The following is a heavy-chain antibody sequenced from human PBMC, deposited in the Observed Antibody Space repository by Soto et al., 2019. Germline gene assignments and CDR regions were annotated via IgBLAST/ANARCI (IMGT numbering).Heavy chain of an antibody. J-gene: IGHJ4*02. Sequence: LFLTCTVSGGSISSSTYYWGWFRQPPGKGLEWIGSIYYSGSTYYNPSLKSRVTISVDTSKNQFSLKLSSVTAADTAVYYCANSYGDYVSYWGQGTLVTVSS. V-gene: IGHV4-39*01. CDR1: GGSISSSTYY. D-gene: IGHD4-17*01. CDR3: ANSYGDYVSY. CDR2: IYYSGST.